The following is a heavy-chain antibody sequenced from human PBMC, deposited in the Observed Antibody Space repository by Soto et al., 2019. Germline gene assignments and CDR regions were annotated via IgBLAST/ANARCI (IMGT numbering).Heavy chain of an antibody. CDR1: GFAFTSSA. CDR2: IVVGSGNT. J-gene: IGHJ3*02. D-gene: IGHD4-17*01. CDR3: AADTTTVTTDAFDI. V-gene: IGHV1-58*02. Sequence: SVKVSCKASGFAFTSSAMQWVRQARGQRLEWIGWIVVGSGNTNYAQKFQERVTITRDMSTSTAYMELSSLRSEDTAVYYCAADTTTVTTDAFDIWGQGTMVTVSS.